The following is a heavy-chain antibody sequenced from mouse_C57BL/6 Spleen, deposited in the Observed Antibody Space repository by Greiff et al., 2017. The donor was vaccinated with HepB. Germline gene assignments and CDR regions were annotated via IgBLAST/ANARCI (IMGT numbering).Heavy chain of an antibody. CDR2: INPGRGGT. CDR3: ARFGDYNWYFDV. Sequence: VQLQQSGAELVRPGTSVKVSCKASGYAFTNYLIEWVKQRPGQGLEWIGVINPGRGGTNYNEKFKGKATLTADKSSSTAYMQLSSLTSEDSAVYFCARFGDYNWYFDVWGTGTTVTVSS. J-gene: IGHJ1*03. CDR1: GYAFTNYL. D-gene: IGHD2-13*01. V-gene: IGHV1-54*01.